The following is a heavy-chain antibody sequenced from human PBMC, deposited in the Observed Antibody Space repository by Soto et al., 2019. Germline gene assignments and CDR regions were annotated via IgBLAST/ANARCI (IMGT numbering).Heavy chain of an antibody. D-gene: IGHD5-12*01. V-gene: IGHV4-59*01. J-gene: IGHJ4*01. CDR1: GGSISSYY. Sequence: SETLSLTCTVSGGSISSYYWSWIRQPPGKGLEWIGYIYYSGSTNYNPSLKSRVTISVDTSKNQFSLKLSSVTAADTAVYYCARVEYSGYVDYWGQGTTVTVSS. CDR2: IYYSGST. CDR3: ARVEYSGYVDY.